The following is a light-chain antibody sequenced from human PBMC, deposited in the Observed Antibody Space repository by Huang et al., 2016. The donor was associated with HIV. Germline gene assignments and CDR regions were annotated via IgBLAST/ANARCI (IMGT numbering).Light chain of an antibody. CDR1: QSVNSD. Sequence: EIEMTQSPAILSVSPGERATLSFRASQSVNSDLSWYLQKPGQAPRLLIYVASTRAIGIPAKFNGTGSGTEFSLTISNLQSDDFGVYYCQQYNDWPPLTFGGGTKVEI. V-gene: IGKV3-15*01. J-gene: IGKJ4*01. CDR3: QQYNDWPPLT. CDR2: VAS.